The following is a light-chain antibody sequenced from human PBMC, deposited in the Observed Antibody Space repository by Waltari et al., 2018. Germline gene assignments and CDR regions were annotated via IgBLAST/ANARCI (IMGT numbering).Light chain of an antibody. CDR3: QSYDSSLILVV. CDR1: SSNIGAGSD. V-gene: IGLV1-40*01. J-gene: IGLJ2*01. CDR2: GNS. Sequence: QSVLTQPPSVSGAPGQRVTISCPGSSSNIGAGSDVHWYQQLPGTAPKLLIYGNSNRPSGVPDRFSGSKSGTSASLAITGLQAEDEADYYCQSYDSSLILVVFGGGTKLTVL.